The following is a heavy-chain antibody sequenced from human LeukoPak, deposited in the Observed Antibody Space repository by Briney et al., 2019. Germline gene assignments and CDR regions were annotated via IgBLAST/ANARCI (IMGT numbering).Heavy chain of an antibody. CDR2: IYDSGST. CDR1: GGSIRSSYYY. J-gene: IGHJ4*02. V-gene: IGHV4-39*01. D-gene: IGHD3-22*01. Sequence: SETLSLTCTVSGGSIRSSYYYWGWIRQPPGKGLEWIGSIYDSGSTYYNPSLKSRVTTSVDTSKNQFSLKLNSVTAADTAVYYCARVGVGYDSSGYYPFDYWGQGTLVTVSS. CDR3: ARVGVGYDSSGYYPFDY.